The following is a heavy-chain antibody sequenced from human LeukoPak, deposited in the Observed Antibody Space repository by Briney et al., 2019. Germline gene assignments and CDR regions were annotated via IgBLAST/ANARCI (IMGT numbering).Heavy chain of an antibody. Sequence: SETLSLTCTVSGGSISSGGYYWSWIRQPPGKGLEWIGYIYHSGSTYYNPSLKSRATISVDRSKNQFSLKLSSVTAADTAVYYCARGTGTEPERWGQGTLVTVSS. V-gene: IGHV4-30-2*01. J-gene: IGHJ4*02. CDR2: IYHSGST. CDR1: GGSISSGGYY. CDR3: ARGTGTEPER. D-gene: IGHD1-7*01.